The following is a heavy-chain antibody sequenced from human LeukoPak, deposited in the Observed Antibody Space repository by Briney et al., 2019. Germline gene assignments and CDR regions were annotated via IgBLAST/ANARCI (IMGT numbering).Heavy chain of an antibody. CDR2: ISTVSTYK. CDR1: GFTFTDYY. D-gene: IGHD6-25*01. CDR3: ARDGSGFYLYYYMDV. J-gene: IGHJ6*03. Sequence: GGSLRLSCAASGFTFTDYYMTRVRQAPGKGLEWVSSISTVSTYKFYSDSVKGRFTISRDNAKNILYLQMSSLSAEDTAVYYCARDGSGFYLYYYMDVWGRGTPVTVSS. V-gene: IGHV3-21*01.